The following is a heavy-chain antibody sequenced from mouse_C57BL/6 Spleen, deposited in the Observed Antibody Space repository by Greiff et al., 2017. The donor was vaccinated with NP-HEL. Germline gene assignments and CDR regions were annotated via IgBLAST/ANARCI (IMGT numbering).Heavy chain of an antibody. V-gene: IGHV5-4*01. Sequence: EVQVVESGGGLVKPGGSLKLSCAASGFTFSSYAMSWVRQTPEKRLEWVATICDGGSYTYYPDNVKGRFTISRDNAKNNLYLQMSHLKSEDTAMYYCARDNYDYDPFDYWGQGTTLTVSS. J-gene: IGHJ2*01. CDR1: GFTFSSYA. D-gene: IGHD2-4*01. CDR3: ARDNYDYDPFDY. CDR2: ICDGGSYT.